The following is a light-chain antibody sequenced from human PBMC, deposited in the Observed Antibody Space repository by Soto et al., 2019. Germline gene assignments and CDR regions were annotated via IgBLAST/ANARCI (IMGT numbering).Light chain of an antibody. CDR1: QSISSSY. CDR3: QQYGSSRFT. Sequence: EIVLTQSPGTLSLSPGERATLSCRASQSISSSYLAWYQQKPDQAPRLLVYGASSRATGIPDRFSGSGSGPDFTLTISRLEPEDFAVYYCQQYGSSRFTFGPGTKVDIK. V-gene: IGKV3-20*01. J-gene: IGKJ3*01. CDR2: GAS.